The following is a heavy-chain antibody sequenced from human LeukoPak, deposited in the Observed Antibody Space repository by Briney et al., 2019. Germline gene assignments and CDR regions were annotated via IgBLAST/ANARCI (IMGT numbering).Heavy chain of an antibody. V-gene: IGHV4-34*01. CDR1: GGSFSGYY. CDR2: INHSGST. D-gene: IGHD3-3*01. CDR3: ARDYDFWSGYCTFDY. J-gene: IGHJ4*02. Sequence: SETLSLTCAVYGGSFSGYYWSWIRQPPGKGLEWIGEINHSGSTNYNPSLKSRVTISVDTSKNQFSLKLSSVTAADTAVYYCARDYDFWSGYCTFDYWGQGTLVTVSS.